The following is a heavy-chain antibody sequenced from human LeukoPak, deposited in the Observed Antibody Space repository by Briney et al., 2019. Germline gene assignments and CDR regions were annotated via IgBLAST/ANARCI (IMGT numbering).Heavy chain of an antibody. J-gene: IGHJ4*02. Sequence: GGSLRLSCAASGFTFSSYAMSWVRQAPGKGLEWVSAISGSGGSTYYADSVKGRFTISRDNSKNTLYLQMNSLRAEDTAVYYCAKDIMVRGVLPSDYWGQGTLVTVSS. CDR1: GFTFSSYA. CDR3: AKDIMVRGVLPSDY. CDR2: ISGSGGST. D-gene: IGHD3-10*01. V-gene: IGHV3-23*01.